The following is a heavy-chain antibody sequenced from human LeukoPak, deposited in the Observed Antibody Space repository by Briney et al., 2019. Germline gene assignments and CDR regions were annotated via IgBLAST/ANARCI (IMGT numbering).Heavy chain of an antibody. CDR2: IRYDGSNK. Sequence: GGSLRLSCAASGFTFSSYGMHWVRQAPGKGLDWVAFIRYDGSNKYYADSVKGRFTISRDNSKNTLYLQMNSLRAEDTAVYYCAKDDRSRSYYGVRAFDIWGQGTMVTVSS. D-gene: IGHD3-10*01. V-gene: IGHV3-30*02. CDR3: AKDDRSRSYYGVRAFDI. CDR1: GFTFSSYG. J-gene: IGHJ3*02.